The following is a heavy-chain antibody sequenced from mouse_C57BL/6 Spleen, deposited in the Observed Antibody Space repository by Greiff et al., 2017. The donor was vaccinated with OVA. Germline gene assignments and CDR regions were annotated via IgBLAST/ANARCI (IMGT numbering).Heavy chain of an antibody. D-gene: IGHD2-3*01. CDR1: GYSFTGYY. CDR2: INPSTGGT. J-gene: IGHJ3*01. CDR3: AIYDGYSAWFAY. V-gene: IGHV1-42*01. Sequence: VQLQQSGPELVKPGASVKISCKASGYSFTGYYMNWVKQSPEKSLEWIGEINPSTGGTTYNQKFKAKATLTVDKSSSTAYMQLKSLTSEDSAVYYCAIYDGYSAWFAYWGQGTLVTVSA.